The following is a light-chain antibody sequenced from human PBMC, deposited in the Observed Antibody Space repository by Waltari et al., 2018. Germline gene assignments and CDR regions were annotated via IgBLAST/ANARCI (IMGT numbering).Light chain of an antibody. CDR2: DAS. CDR3: QHYVRLPAT. J-gene: IGKJ1*01. V-gene: IGKV3-20*01. Sequence: EIVLTQSPGTLSLSPGERATLACRASQSVGRSLAWYQQKPGQAPSLLIYDASRRATGIPDRFSGSGSGTDVSLTISTLEPEDFAVYYCQHYVRLPATFGQGTKVEI. CDR1: QSVGRS.